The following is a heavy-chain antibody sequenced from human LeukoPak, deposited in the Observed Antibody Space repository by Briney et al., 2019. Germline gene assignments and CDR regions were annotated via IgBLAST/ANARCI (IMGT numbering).Heavy chain of an antibody. V-gene: IGHV3-21*01. CDR2: ITSNSSYI. Sequence: PGGSLRLSCAASGFTFSRYSMNWVRQAPGKGLEWVSSITSNSSYIYYADSVKGRFTISRDNAKNSLYLQMNSLRAEDTAVYYCARVPNIVGGSGMDVWGKGTTVTVSS. D-gene: IGHD2-15*01. CDR1: GFTFSRYS. CDR3: ARVPNIVGGSGMDV. J-gene: IGHJ6*04.